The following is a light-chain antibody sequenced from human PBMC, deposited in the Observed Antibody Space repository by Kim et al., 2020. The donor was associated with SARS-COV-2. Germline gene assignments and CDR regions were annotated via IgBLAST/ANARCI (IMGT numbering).Light chain of an antibody. CDR2: KAS. J-gene: IGKJ1*01. CDR1: QYITRR. CDR3: QQYDTYPWT. V-gene: IGKV1-5*03. Sequence: GARGTTTCRASQYITRRLAWYQQKPGKAPKVLISKASTLESGVPSTFSCSGSGTDFTLTISSLQPDEFATYYCQQYDTYPWTFGQGTKVDIK.